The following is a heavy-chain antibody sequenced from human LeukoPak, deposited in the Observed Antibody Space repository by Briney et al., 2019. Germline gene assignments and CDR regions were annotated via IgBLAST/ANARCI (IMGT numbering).Heavy chain of an antibody. D-gene: IGHD6-13*01. Sequence: SETLSLTCTVSGGSISSSSYYWGWIRQPPGKGLEWIGSIYYSGSTYYNPSLKSRVTISVDTSKNQFSLKLSSVTAADTAVYYCAREGSSWPIDYWGQGTLVTVSS. J-gene: IGHJ4*02. V-gene: IGHV4-39*07. CDR1: GGSISSSSYY. CDR2: IYYSGST. CDR3: AREGSSWPIDY.